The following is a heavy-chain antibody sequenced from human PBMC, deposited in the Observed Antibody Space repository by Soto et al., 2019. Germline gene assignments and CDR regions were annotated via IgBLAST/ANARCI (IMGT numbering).Heavy chain of an antibody. V-gene: IGHV4-4*02. Sequence: SETLSPPRAVSGGSISRSNWWGWVRPPPGKGLEWIGEIYHSGSTNYNPSLKSRVTISVDKSKNQFSLKLSSVTAADTAVYYCARDRIAVDINYYYGMDVWGQGTTVTVSS. CDR2: IYHSGST. CDR1: GGSISRSNW. D-gene: IGHD6-19*01. J-gene: IGHJ6*02. CDR3: ARDRIAVDINYYYGMDV.